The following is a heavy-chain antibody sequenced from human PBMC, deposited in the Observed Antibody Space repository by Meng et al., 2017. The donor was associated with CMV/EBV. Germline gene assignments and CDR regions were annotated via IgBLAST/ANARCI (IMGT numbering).Heavy chain of an antibody. CDR1: GFTFSSYG. CDR3: ARSRELQGVYYYYGMDV. D-gene: IGHD1-7*01. J-gene: IGHJ6*02. Sequence: GESLKISCAASGFTFSSYGMHWVRQAPGKGLEWVAVIWYDGSNKYYADSVKGRFTISRDNAKNSLYLQMNSLRAEDTAVYYCARSRELQGVYYYYGMDVWGQGTTVTVSS. CDR2: IWYDGSNK. V-gene: IGHV3-33*01.